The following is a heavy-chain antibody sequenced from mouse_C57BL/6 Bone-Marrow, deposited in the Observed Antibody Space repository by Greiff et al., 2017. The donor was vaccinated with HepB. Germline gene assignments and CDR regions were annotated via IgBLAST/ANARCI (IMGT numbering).Heavy chain of an antibody. CDR2: INPSNGGT. J-gene: IGHJ3*01. CDR1: GYTFTSYW. V-gene: IGHV1-53*01. Sequence: QVQLQQPGTELVKPGASVKLSCKASGYTFTSYWMHWVKQRPGQGLEWIGNINPSNGGTNYNEKFKSKATLTVDKSSSTAYMQLSSLTSEDSAVYYCARKREYYGSSYLSWFAYWGQGTLVTVSA. D-gene: IGHD1-1*01. CDR3: ARKREYYGSSYLSWFAY.